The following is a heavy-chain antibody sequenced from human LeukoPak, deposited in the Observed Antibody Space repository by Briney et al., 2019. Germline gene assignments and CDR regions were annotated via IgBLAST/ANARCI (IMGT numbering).Heavy chain of an antibody. CDR2: ISGSGGST. J-gene: IGHJ4*02. CDR1: GFTFSSYG. V-gene: IGHV3-23*01. D-gene: IGHD2-15*01. Sequence: GGTLRLSCAATGFTFSSYGMSWVRQAPGKGLEWVSAISGSGGSTYYADSVKGRFTISRDSYKNTLYLQMNSLRAEDAAVYYCAKAPVTTCSGAYCYPFDYWGQGTLVTVSS. CDR3: AKAPVTTCSGAYCYPFDY.